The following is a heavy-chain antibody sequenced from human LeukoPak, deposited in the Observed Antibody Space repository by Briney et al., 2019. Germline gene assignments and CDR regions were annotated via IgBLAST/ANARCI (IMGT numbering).Heavy chain of an antibody. D-gene: IGHD2-2*01. Sequence: SETLSLTCTVSGGSISSYYWSWIRQPPGKGLEWIGYIYYSGSTNYNPSLKSRVTISVDTSKNQFSLKLSSVTAADTAVYYCARAPWGYCSSTSCYHGLNWFDPWGQGTLVTVSS. CDR3: ARAPWGYCSSTSCYHGLNWFDP. V-gene: IGHV4-59*12. J-gene: IGHJ5*02. CDR2: IYYSGST. CDR1: GGSISSYY.